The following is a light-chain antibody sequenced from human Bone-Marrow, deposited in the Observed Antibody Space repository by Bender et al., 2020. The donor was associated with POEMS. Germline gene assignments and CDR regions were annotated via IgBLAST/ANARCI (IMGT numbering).Light chain of an antibody. Sequence: SYELTQPPSVSVSPGQTASITCSGDKLGDKYACWHQQKPGQSPVVVIYQDSKRPSGIPERFSGSNSGNTATLTISGTQAMDEADYYCQAWDGIMRVFGGGTKLTVL. V-gene: IGLV3-1*01. CDR1: KLGDKY. CDR2: QDS. CDR3: QAWDGIMRV. J-gene: IGLJ2*01.